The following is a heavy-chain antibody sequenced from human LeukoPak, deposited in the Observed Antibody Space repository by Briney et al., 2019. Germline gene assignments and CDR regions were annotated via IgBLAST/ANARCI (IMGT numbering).Heavy chain of an antibody. CDR2: IYHSGST. V-gene: IGHV4-4*02. Sequence: SGTLSLTCAVSGGSINSTNWWIWVRQPPGKGLEWIGEIYHSGSTNYNPSLRSRVTMSVDKSKNQFSLKLSSVTAADTAVYYCARGWRRYYFDYWGQGTLVTVSS. J-gene: IGHJ4*02. CDR1: GGSINSTNW. D-gene: IGHD3-3*01. CDR3: ARGWRRYYFDY.